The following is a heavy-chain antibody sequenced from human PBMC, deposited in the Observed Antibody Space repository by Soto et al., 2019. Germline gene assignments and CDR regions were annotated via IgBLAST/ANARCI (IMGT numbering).Heavy chain of an antibody. V-gene: IGHV3-7*03. J-gene: IGHJ3*01. Sequence: GGSLRLSCAASGFTFSSYWMSWVRQAPGKGLEWVANIKQDGSEKYYVDSVKGRFTISRDNAKNSLYLQMNSLRAEDTAVYYCARVYYDSRGPTKYRAFDFWGQGTMVTVSS. CDR2: IKQDGSEK. CDR1: GFTFSSYW. D-gene: IGHD3-22*01. CDR3: ARVYYDSRGPTKYRAFDF.